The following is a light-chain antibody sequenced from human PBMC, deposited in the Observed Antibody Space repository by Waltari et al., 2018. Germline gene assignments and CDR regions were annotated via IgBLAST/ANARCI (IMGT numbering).Light chain of an antibody. CDR1: SGHSSNV. Sequence: QLVLTQSPSASASLGASVKLTCPLSSGHSSNVIAWHQQQSEKGPRYLMKVNSDGRHSKGEDIPDRFSGSSSGAERYLTSTSVQSEYEADYYCQTGGHGTWVFGGGTKLTVL. J-gene: IGLJ3*02. V-gene: IGLV4-69*01. CDR2: VNSDGRH. CDR3: QTGGHGTWV.